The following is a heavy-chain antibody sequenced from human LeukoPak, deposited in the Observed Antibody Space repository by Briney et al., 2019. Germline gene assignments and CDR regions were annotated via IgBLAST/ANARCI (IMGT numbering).Heavy chain of an antibody. CDR1: GFTFDDYA. CDR2: ISWNSGSI. D-gene: IGHD3-10*01. V-gene: IGHV3-9*01. CDR3: AKDGLRFGELRSLFDY. J-gene: IGHJ4*02. Sequence: GRSLRLSCAASGFTFDDYAMHWVRQAPGKGLEWVSGISWNSGSIGYADSVKGRFTISRDNAKNSLYLQMNSLRAEDTALYYCAKDGLRFGELRSLFDYWGQGTLVTVSS.